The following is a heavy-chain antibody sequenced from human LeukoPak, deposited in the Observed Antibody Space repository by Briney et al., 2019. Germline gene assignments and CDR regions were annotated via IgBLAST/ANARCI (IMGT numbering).Heavy chain of an antibody. CDR2: ISGSGAST. CDR3: AKDPAVANTARRFQH. CDR1: GFTFSSYA. Sequence: SGGSLRLSCAASGFTFSSYAMSWVRQAPGKGLEWVSAISGSGASTYYADSVKGRFTISRDNSKNTLYLQMNSLRVEDTAVYYCAKDPAVANTARRFQHWGQGTLVTVTS. D-gene: IGHD6-19*01. J-gene: IGHJ1*01. V-gene: IGHV3-23*01.